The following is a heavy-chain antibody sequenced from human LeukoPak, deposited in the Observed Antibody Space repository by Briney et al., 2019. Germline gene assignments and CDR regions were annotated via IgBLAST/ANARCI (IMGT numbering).Heavy chain of an antibody. Sequence: ASVKVSCKTSGGSFTFYAVSWFRKAPGQGLEWVGGINPVTGTVKRTQKLQGRVAITADKSTSTAYMELSGLRSEDTAVYFCAASRFAFWSGYYPSQYYFYYVDVWGSGTTVTVSS. CDR2: INPVTGTV. CDR1: GGSFTFYA. D-gene: IGHD3-3*01. V-gene: IGHV1-69*06. J-gene: IGHJ6*03. CDR3: AASRFAFWSGYYPSQYYFYYVDV.